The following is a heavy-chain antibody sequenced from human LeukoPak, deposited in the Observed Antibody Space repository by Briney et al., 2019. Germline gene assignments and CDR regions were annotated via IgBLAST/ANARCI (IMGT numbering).Heavy chain of an antibody. D-gene: IGHD6-13*01. CDR3: ARTTEAHSWRTRYYDYYMDV. CDR1: GGSISSYH. CDR2: IYYSGST. Sequence: SETLSLTCTVSGGSISSYHWSWIRQPPGKGLEWIGYIYYSGSTNYNPSLKSRVTISVDTSKNQFSLKLSSVTAADTAVYYCARTTEAHSWRTRYYDYYMDVWGKGTTVTVSS. V-gene: IGHV4-59*01. J-gene: IGHJ6*03.